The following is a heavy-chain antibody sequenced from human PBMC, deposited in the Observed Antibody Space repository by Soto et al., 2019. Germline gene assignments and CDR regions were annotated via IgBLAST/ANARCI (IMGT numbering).Heavy chain of an antibody. J-gene: IGHJ4*02. CDR2: ISAHNGNK. V-gene: IGHV1-18*01. CDR3: ARGRYGDY. CDR1: GYIFTTYG. Sequence: QVHLVQSGAEVKKPGASVKVSCKGSGYIFTTYGITWVRQAPGQGLEWMGWISAHNGNKNYAQKLQGRVTVTRATSTSTAYMELRNLRSDDTAVYYCARGRYGDYWGQGALVTVSS. D-gene: IGHD1-1*01.